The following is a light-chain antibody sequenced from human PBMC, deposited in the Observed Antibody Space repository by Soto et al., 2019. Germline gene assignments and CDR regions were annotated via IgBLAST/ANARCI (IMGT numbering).Light chain of an antibody. J-gene: IGKJ2*01. CDR3: QQDGSSPPYT. CDR1: QSVSSSY. V-gene: IGKV3-20*01. Sequence: EIVLTQSPGTLSLSPGERATLSCRASQSVSSSYLAWYQQKPGQAPRLLIYGASSRATGIPDRLSGSGSRPDFTLTISRLEPEDFAVYYGQQDGSSPPYTFGQGTKPEIK. CDR2: GAS.